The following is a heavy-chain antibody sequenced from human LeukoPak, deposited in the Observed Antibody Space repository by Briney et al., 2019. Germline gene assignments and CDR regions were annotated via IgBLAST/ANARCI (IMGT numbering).Heavy chain of an antibody. CDR2: ISWSGGFI. J-gene: IGHJ4*02. CDR1: GFTFDDYA. Sequence: AGSLRLSCTASGFTFDDYAMHWVRQAPGKGLEWDSGISWSGGFIGYADSVQGRFTISRDNAKNSLYLQINSLRTEDTALYYCAKVAIVATIQLSGAYFDYWGQGNLVTVSS. V-gene: IGHV3-9*01. D-gene: IGHD5-12*01. CDR3: AKVAIVATIQLSGAYFDY.